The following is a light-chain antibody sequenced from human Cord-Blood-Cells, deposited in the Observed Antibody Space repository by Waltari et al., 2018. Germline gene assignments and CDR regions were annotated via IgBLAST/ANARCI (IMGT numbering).Light chain of an antibody. CDR2: GAS. V-gene: IGKV3-15*01. CDR1: LSVSTN. CDR3: QQYNNWPSFR. Sequence: IVIPQSPATLSVSPGERAHLPCRASLSVSTNLAWLPQKPGQAPRLLIYGASSRATGIPARFIGSASATEYTLTISSLQAEDCAVYYCQQYNNWPSFRFGQGTTLDI. J-gene: IGKJ2*03.